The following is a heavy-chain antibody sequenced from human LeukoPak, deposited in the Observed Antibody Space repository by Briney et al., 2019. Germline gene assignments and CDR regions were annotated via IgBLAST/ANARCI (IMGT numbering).Heavy chain of an antibody. CDR2: IIPIFGTA. Sequence: GASVKVSCKASGGTFSSYAISWVRQAPGQRLEWMGGIIPIFGTANYAQKFQGRVTITADESTSTAYMELSSLRSEDTAVYYCARGRATKTAFDIWGQGTMVTVSS. CDR1: GGTFSSYA. D-gene: IGHD1-26*01. V-gene: IGHV1-69*13. CDR3: ARGRATKTAFDI. J-gene: IGHJ3*02.